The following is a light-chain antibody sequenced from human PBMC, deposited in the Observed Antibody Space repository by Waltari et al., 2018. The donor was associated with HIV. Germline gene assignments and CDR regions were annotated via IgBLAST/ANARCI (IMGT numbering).Light chain of an antibody. Sequence: DIQMTQSPPHWSGSAGARVTFLCRSSQSIGNHLNWDVHIPGTAPKLLIYGASSLQGGVPSRFSGSGSGTDFALTISSLQPEDFATYYCQQSHLTPTAVGQGTKLEI. CDR2: GAS. V-gene: IGKV1-39*01. CDR3: QQSHLTPTA. J-gene: IGKJ2*01. CDR1: QSIGNH.